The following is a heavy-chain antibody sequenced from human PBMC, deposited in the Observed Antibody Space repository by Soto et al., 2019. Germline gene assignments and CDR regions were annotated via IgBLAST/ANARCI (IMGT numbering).Heavy chain of an antibody. CDR1: GGTFRTYA. CDR3: AKGAVAGTPTSYYYYGMDV. J-gene: IGHJ6*02. D-gene: IGHD6-19*01. Sequence: QVQLLQSGAEVKKPGSSVRVSCEASGGTFRTYAISWVRQAPGQELEWMGEIIPIFGTVNYAQKFQGRVTITADESTNTVYMDLRSLRSEDTAVYYCAKGAVAGTPTSYYYYGMDVWGQGTTVTVSS. V-gene: IGHV1-69*12. CDR2: IIPIFGTV.